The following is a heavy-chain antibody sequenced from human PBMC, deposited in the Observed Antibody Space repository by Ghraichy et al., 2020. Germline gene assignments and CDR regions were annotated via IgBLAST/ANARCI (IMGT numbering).Heavy chain of an antibody. D-gene: IGHD2-15*01. CDR3: TTARWWSYGMDL. CDR1: GFTFSNAW. V-gene: IGHV3-15*01. J-gene: IGHJ6*02. Sequence: GGSLRLSCAASGFTFSNAWMTWVRQAPGKGLEGVGRIKTKTDGGTTDYGEPVKGSFTVSRDDSKNKLYLQMNRLKTEDTAVYYCTTARWWSYGMDLWGQGTTVTVSS. CDR2: IKTKTDGGTT.